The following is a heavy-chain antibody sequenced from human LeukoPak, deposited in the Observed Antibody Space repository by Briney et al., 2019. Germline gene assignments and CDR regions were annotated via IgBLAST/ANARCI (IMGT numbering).Heavy chain of an antibody. D-gene: IGHD3-10*01. CDR1: GLTFTNAW. Sequence: GGSLRLSCSASGLTFTNAWMNWVRQAPGEGLDWVGRIASKTDGGATDYAAPVKGRFTISRDDSKNTLNLQMNSLKTEDTAVYYCTTGIRGDWGQGTLVTVSS. J-gene: IGHJ4*02. V-gene: IGHV3-15*07. CDR2: IASKTDGGAT. CDR3: TTGIRGD.